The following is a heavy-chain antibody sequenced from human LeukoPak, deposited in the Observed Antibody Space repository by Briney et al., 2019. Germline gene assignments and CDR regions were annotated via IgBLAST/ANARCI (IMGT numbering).Heavy chain of an antibody. CDR3: ARAHYDILTGYKNWFDP. CDR2: INPNSGGT. D-gene: IGHD3-9*01. CDR1: GYTFTGYY. Sequence: GASVKVSCKASGYTFTGYYMHWVRQAPRQGLEWMGWINPNSGGTNYAQKFQGRVTMTRDTSISTAYMELSRLRSDDTAVHYCARAHYDILTGYKNWFDPWGQGTLVTVSS. V-gene: IGHV1-2*02. J-gene: IGHJ5*02.